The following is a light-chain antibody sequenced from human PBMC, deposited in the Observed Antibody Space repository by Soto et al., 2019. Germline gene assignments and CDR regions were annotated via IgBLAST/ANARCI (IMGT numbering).Light chain of an antibody. CDR2: EVN. J-gene: IGLJ3*02. V-gene: IGLV2-8*01. CDR1: SSDIGGYNY. Sequence: QSALTQPPSASGSPGQSVTISCTGTSSDIGGYNYVSWYQHHPGKAPKVMIYEVNKRPSGVPDRFSGSKSGNTASLTVSGLQPEDEADYYCSSYAGSNNLGVFGGGTKLTVL. CDR3: SSYAGSNNLGV.